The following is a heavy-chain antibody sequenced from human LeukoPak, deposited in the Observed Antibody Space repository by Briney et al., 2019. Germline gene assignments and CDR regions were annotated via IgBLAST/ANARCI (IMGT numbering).Heavy chain of an antibody. CDR1: GYTFTGYY. J-gene: IGHJ4*02. CDR2: INPNSGGT. Sequence: GASVKVSCKASGYTFTGYYMHWVRQAPGQGLEWMGRINPNSGGTNYAQKFQGRVTMTRDTSISTAYMELSRLRSDDTAVYYCARVGDHGSYYVDYWGQGTLVTVSS. CDR3: ARVGDHGSYYVDY. D-gene: IGHD1-26*01. V-gene: IGHV1-2*06.